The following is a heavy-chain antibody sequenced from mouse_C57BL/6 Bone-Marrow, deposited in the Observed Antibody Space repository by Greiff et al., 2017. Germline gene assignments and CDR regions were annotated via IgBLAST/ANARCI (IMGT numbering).Heavy chain of an antibody. Sequence: DVMVVESGGGLVQPGGSLKLSCAASGFTFSDYYMYWVRQTPEKRLEWVAYISNGGGSTYYPDTVKGRFTISRDNAKNTLYLQMSRLKSEDTAMYYCARPPYYDYDGFAYWGQGTLVTVSA. CDR1: GFTFSDYY. V-gene: IGHV5-12*01. CDR3: ARPPYYDYDGFAY. J-gene: IGHJ3*01. D-gene: IGHD2-4*01. CDR2: ISNGGGST.